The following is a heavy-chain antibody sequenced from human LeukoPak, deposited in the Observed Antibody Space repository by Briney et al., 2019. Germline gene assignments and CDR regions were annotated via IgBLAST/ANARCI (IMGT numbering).Heavy chain of an antibody. CDR3: GKKRGTPGPKPNYFDY. CDR2: ISDSGEIT. J-gene: IGHJ4*02. D-gene: IGHD1-1*01. V-gene: IGHV3-23*01. Sequence: GGSLRLSCAASGITFSDYGMSWVRRAPGKGLEWVSGISDSGEITFYADSVKGRFTISRDNSNNTLHLQMVSLSAEASAVYYCGKKRGTPGPKPNYFDYRGQGTLVTVSS. CDR1: GITFSDYG.